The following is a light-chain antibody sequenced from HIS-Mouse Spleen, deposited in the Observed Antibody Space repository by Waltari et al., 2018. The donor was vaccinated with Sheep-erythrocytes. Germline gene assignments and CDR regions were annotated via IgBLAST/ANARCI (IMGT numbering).Light chain of an antibody. CDR3: YSTDSSGNGV. Sequence: SYELTQPPSASVSPGQTARITCSGYALPKKYAYWYQQKSGQAPVLVIYEDSKRPSGIPERFSGSSSGTMATSTISGAQVEDEADYYCYSTDSSGNGVFGGGTKLTVL. V-gene: IGLV3-10*01. CDR2: EDS. CDR1: ALPKKY. J-gene: IGLJ2*01.